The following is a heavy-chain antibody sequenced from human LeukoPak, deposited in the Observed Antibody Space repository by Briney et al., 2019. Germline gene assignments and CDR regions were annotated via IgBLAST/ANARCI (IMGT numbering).Heavy chain of an antibody. Sequence: KPGGSLRLSCAASGFTFSSYAMSWVRQAPGKGLEWVSSISSSSSYIYYADSLKGRFTISRDNAKNSLYLQMNSLRAEDTAVYYCARGGMVRGAQVDYWGQGTLVTVSS. V-gene: IGHV3-21*01. CDR2: ISSSSSYI. D-gene: IGHD3-10*01. CDR1: GFTFSSYA. J-gene: IGHJ4*02. CDR3: ARGGMVRGAQVDY.